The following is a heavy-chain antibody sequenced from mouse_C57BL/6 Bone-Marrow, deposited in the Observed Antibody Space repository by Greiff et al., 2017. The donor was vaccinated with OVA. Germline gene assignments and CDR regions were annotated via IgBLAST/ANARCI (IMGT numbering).Heavy chain of an antibody. CDR2: INYDGSST. CDR3: ARGGWDWYFDV. J-gene: IGHJ1*03. D-gene: IGHD3-3*01. Sequence: EVKVEESEGGLVQPGSSMKLSCTASGFTFSDYYMAWVRQVPEKGLEWVANINYDGSSTYYLDSLKSRFIISRDNAKNILYLQMSSLKSEDTATYYCARGGWDWYFDVWGTGTTVTVSS. CDR1: GFTFSDYY. V-gene: IGHV5-16*01.